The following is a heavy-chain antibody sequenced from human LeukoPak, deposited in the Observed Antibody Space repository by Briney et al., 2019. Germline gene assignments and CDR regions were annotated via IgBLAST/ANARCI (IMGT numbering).Heavy chain of an antibody. D-gene: IGHD1-26*01. CDR1: GFTFSSYW. CDR2: IKQDGSEK. V-gene: IGHV3-7*01. CDR3: AREWTVGGTSVFEY. Sequence: PGGSLRPSCAAPGFTFSSYWMSWVRQAPGKGLEWVANIKQDGSEKFYVDSVKGRFTISRNNAKNSLYLQMNSLRAEDTAVYYCAREWTVGGTSVFEYWGQGTLVTVSS. J-gene: IGHJ4*02.